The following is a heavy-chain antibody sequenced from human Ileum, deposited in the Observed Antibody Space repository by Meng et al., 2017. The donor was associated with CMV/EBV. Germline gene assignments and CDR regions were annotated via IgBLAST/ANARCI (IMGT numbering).Heavy chain of an antibody. Sequence: GESLKISCAASGYSFNTSWMSWVRQAPGKGLEWVANIKQDGSEKDYVDSVKGRFTISRDNAKNSLYLQMHRLTVEDTALYYCGRGGQLVDYWGQGTLVTVSS. D-gene: IGHD6-13*01. CDR2: IKQDGSEK. J-gene: IGHJ4*02. CDR1: GYSFNTSW. CDR3: GRGGQLVDY. V-gene: IGHV3-7*01.